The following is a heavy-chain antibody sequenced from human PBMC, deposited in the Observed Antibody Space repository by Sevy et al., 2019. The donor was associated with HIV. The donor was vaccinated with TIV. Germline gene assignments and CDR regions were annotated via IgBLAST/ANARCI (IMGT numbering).Heavy chain of an antibody. CDR2: ISGTSART. CDR3: AKDPNDYCHSFDI. V-gene: IGHV3-23*01. Sequence: GGSLRLSCVGSGFTFSNYGMTWVRQAPGKGLEWVSRISGTSARTYYADSVRGRSTVSRDNSGNTLYLQMNSLRAEDTAVYYCAKDPNDYCHSFDIWGQGTLVTVSS. CDR1: GFTFSNYG. D-gene: IGHD1-1*01. J-gene: IGHJ3*02.